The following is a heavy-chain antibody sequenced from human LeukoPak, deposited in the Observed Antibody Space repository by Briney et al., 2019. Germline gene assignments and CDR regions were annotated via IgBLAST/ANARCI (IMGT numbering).Heavy chain of an antibody. Sequence: SETLSLTCAVYGGSFSGYYWSWIRQPPGKGLEWIGEINHSGSTNYNPSLESRVTISVDTSKNQFSLKLSSVTAADTAVYYCARGQTFRFGYSYGYWGQGTLVTVSS. D-gene: IGHD5-18*01. J-gene: IGHJ4*02. V-gene: IGHV4-34*01. CDR2: INHSGST. CDR3: ARGQTFRFGYSYGY. CDR1: GGSFSGYY.